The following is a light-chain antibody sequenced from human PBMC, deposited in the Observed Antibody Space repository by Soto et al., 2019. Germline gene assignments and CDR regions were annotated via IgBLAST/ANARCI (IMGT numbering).Light chain of an antibody. Sequence: VLTQSPATLSVSPGDRGTLSCRASQNIRHKLAWYQQRPGQPPRLLIYDASITAPGIPGRFSGNGSGTEFILAISSLQSEDFAVYYCQQYNDWPRTFGQGTKVDI. CDR3: QQYNDWPRT. J-gene: IGKJ1*01. CDR2: DAS. V-gene: IGKV3-15*01. CDR1: QNIRHK.